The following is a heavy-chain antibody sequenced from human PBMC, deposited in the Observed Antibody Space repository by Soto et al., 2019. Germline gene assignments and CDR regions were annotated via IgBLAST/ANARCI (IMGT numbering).Heavy chain of an antibody. Sequence: QVQLQESGPGLMKPSQTLSLTCTVSGASISTDSSYWSWIRQPPGKGLEWIAYISYSETTYYNPSLRRWVIISADLSMNQFSLNLASVTAADTAVYYCAGVEYGVQGVIINDYWGQGALVTVSS. CDR2: ISYSETT. D-gene: IGHD3-10*01. CDR3: AGVEYGVQGVIINDY. V-gene: IGHV4-30-4*01. J-gene: IGHJ4*02. CDR1: GASISTDSSY.